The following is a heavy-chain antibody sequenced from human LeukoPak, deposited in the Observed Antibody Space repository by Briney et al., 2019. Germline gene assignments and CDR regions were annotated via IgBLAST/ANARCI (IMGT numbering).Heavy chain of an antibody. D-gene: IGHD1-26*01. J-gene: IGHJ4*02. CDR2: INHSGST. CDR1: GGSFSGYY. V-gene: IGHV4-34*01. CDR3: ARQGSHYDY. Sequence: PSETLSLTCAVYGGSFSGYYWSWIRQPPGKGLEWIGEINHSGSTNYNPSLKSRVTISVDTSKNQSSLKLSSVTAADTAVYYCARQGSHYDYWGQGTLVTVSS.